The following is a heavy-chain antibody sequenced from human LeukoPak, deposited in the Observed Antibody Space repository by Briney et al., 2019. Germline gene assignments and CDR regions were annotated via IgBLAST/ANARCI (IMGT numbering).Heavy chain of an antibody. CDR2: INPNSGGT. D-gene: IGHD2-15*01. V-gene: IGHV1-2*02. Sequence: GASVKVSCKASGYTFTGYYMHWVRQAPGQGLEWMGWINPNSGGTNYAQKFQGRVTMTRNTSISTAYMELSSLRSEDTAVYYCARDGYCRGGGCYSSCFAPWGQETLVTVSS. J-gene: IGHJ5*02. CDR3: ARDGYCRGGGCYSSCFAP. CDR1: GYTFTGYY.